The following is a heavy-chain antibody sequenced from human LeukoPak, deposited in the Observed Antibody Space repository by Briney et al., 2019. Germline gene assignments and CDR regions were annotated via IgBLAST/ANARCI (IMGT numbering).Heavy chain of an antibody. CDR2: ISYDGTKK. V-gene: IGHV3-30*04. CDR3: ARNADYTGAGNLDY. CDR1: GFTFSDHA. J-gene: IGHJ4*02. D-gene: IGHD2-8*02. Sequence: GGSLRLSCAASGFTFSDHAIYWVRQAPGKGLEWVAIISYDGTKKSYAKSVKGRFTISRDNSKKTVYLQMSSLRDDDTATFFCARNADYTGAGNLDYWGQGTLVIVSS.